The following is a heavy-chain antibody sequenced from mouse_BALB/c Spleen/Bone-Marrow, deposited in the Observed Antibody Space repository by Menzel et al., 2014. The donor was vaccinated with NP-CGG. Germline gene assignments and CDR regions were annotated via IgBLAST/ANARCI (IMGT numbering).Heavy chain of an antibody. CDR3: AVYYYGSSSFAY. Sequence: VHVKQSGAELVKPGASVKLSCTASDFNIKDAYMHWVKQRPEQGLEWIGRIDPANVNTKYDTRFQGKATITADTSSNTAYLLLSSVTSEDTAVYYCAVYYYGSSSFAYWGQGTLVTVSA. V-gene: IGHV14-3*02. CDR1: DFNIKDAY. CDR2: IDPANVNT. D-gene: IGHD1-1*01. J-gene: IGHJ3*01.